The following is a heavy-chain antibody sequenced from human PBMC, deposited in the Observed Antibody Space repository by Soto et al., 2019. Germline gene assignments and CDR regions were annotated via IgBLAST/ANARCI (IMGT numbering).Heavy chain of an antibody. CDR2: ISYDGSNK. Sequence: GGSMRLSCAASGFTFSSYAMHWVRQAPGKGLEWVAVISYDGSNKYYADSGKGRFTISRDNSKNTLYLQMNSMRAEDTAVYYCVRVGGYHDFLSGYPGPNYYYYGMDVWGQGTTVTVSS. J-gene: IGHJ6*02. CDR1: GFTFSSYA. V-gene: IGHV3-30-3*01. D-gene: IGHD3-3*01. CDR3: VRVGGYHDFLSGYPGPNYYYYGMDV.